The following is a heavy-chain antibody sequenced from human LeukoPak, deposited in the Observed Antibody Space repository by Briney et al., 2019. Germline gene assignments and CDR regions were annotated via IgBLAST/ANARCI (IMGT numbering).Heavy chain of an antibody. CDR3: ARTGRRGYFDF. CDR1: GGSISSYF. Sequence: SETLSLTCTVSGGSISSYFWSWIRQPPGKGLEWIGYIYYTGNTNYNPSLRSRVAISGDTSNNQFSLILTSVTTTDTAVYYCARTGRRGYFDFWGRGTLVTVSS. D-gene: IGHD1-14*01. V-gene: IGHV4-59*01. J-gene: IGHJ2*01. CDR2: IYYTGNT.